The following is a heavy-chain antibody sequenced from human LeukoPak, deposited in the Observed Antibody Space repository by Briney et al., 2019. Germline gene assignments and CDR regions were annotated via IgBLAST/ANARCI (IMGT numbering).Heavy chain of an antibody. J-gene: IGHJ4*02. CDR2: IYYSGST. D-gene: IGHD3-10*01. CDR1: GGSISSYY. Sequence: PSETLSLTCTVSGGSISSYYWSWIRQPPGKGLEWIGYIYYSGSTNYNPSLKSRVTISVDTSKNQFSLKLSSVTAADTAVYYCARTVRGVIITPGGYYFDYWGQGTLVTVSS. CDR3: ARTVRGVIITPGGYYFDY. V-gene: IGHV4-59*12.